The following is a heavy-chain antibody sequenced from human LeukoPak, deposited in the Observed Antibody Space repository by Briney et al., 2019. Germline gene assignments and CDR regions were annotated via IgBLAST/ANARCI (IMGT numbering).Heavy chain of an antibody. Sequence: PSETLSLTCTVSGGSVSSGSYYWSWIPPPPGKGLEWIGYIYYSGSTNYTPSLKSRVTISVDTSKNQFSLKLSSVTAADTAVYYCARDRAAMVDYWGQGTLVTVSS. D-gene: IGHD5-18*01. CDR1: GGSVSSGSYY. CDR3: ARDRAAMVDY. J-gene: IGHJ4*02. V-gene: IGHV4-61*01. CDR2: IYYSGST.